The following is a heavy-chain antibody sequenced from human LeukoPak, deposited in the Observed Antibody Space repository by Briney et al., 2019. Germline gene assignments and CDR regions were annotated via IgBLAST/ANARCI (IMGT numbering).Heavy chain of an antibody. Sequence: GGSLRLSCAASGFTFSSYAMHWVRQAPGKGLEWVAVISYDGSNKYYADSVKGRFTISRDNSKNTLYLQMNSLRAEDTAVYYCARAPDYDILTGIANAFDIWGQGTMVTVSS. J-gene: IGHJ3*02. CDR2: ISYDGSNK. V-gene: IGHV3-30-3*01. CDR3: ARAPDYDILTGIANAFDI. D-gene: IGHD3-9*01. CDR1: GFTFSSYA.